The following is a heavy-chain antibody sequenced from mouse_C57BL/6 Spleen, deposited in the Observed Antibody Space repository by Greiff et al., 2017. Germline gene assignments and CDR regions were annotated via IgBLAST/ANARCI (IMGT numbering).Heavy chain of an antibody. J-gene: IGHJ4*01. CDR2: ISSGGRYT. D-gene: IGHD1-1*01. V-gene: IGHV5-6*01. CDR3: ARNYYGSSYDARDY. CDR1: GFTFSSYG. Sequence: EVQLVESGGDLVKPGGSLKLSCAASGFTFSSYGMSWVRQTPDKRLEWVATISSGGRYTYYPDSVKGRFTISRYNAKNTLYLQMSILKSEDSAMYYGARNYYGSSYDARDYWGQGTSVTVSS.